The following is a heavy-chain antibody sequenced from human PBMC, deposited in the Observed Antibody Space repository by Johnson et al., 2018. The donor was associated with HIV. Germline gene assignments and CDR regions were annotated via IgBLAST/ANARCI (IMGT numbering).Heavy chain of an antibody. Sequence: QVQLVESGGGVVQPGRSLRLSCAASGFTFSSYAMHWVRQAPGKGLEWVAVIPYDGYNKYYADSVKGRFTVSRDNSKNSLFLQMNSLRAEDTAVYYCAKVNDYVWGSYHIVRAFDIWGQGTMVSVSS. D-gene: IGHD3-16*02. V-gene: IGHV3-30-3*01. J-gene: IGHJ3*02. CDR3: AKVNDYVWGSYHIVRAFDI. CDR1: GFTFSSYA. CDR2: IPYDGYNK.